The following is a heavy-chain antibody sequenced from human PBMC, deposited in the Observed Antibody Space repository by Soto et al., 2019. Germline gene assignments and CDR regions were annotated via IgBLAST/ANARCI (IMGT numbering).Heavy chain of an antibody. V-gene: IGHV5-51*01. Sequence: GESLKISCQTSGYTFTNYWIGWVRQMPGGGLEWLGLIFPRDFDVRYSPSFEGQVTISADRSTATAFPQWRSLEASDSALYFCARLVSLLQPIDSWGQGTPVTVSS. J-gene: IGHJ5*01. CDR1: GYTFTNYW. CDR3: ARLVSLLQPIDS. CDR2: IFPRDFDV. D-gene: IGHD4-4*01.